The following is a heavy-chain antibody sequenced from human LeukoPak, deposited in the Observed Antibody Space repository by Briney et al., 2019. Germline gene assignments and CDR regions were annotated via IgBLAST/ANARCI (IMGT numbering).Heavy chain of an antibody. D-gene: IGHD4-17*01. CDR2: ISGSGGST. CDR3: AKDRTTVTPRYYFDY. CDR1: GFTFSSYS. V-gene: IGHV3-23*01. J-gene: IGHJ4*02. Sequence: PGGSLRLSCAASGFTFSSYSMNWVRQAPGKGLEWVSAISGSGGSTYYADSVKGRFTISRDNSKNTLYLQMNSLRAEDTAVYYCAKDRTTVTPRYYFDYWGQGTLVTVSS.